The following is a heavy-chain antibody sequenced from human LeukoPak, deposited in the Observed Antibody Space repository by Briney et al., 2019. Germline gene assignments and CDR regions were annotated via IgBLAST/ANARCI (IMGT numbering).Heavy chain of an antibody. D-gene: IGHD7-27*01. CDR3: ARDKTTGVDY. CDR2: IWYDGSNK. Sequence: GGSLRLSCAASGFTFSSYGMHWVRQAPGQGLEWVAVIWYDGSNKYYADSVKGRFTISRDNSKNTLYLQMNSLRAEDTAVYYCARDKTTGVDYWGQGTLVTVSS. V-gene: IGHV3-33*01. CDR1: GFTFSSYG. J-gene: IGHJ4*02.